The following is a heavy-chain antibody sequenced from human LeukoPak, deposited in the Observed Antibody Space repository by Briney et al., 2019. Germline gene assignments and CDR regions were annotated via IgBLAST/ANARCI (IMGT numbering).Heavy chain of an antibody. V-gene: IGHV3-23*01. CDR1: GFTFTSYA. CDR3: AKGRRGYLFDY. D-gene: IGHD5-12*01. Sequence: PGGSLRLSCAASGFTFTSYAMTWVRQAPGKGLEWVSAISGSGGTTYYADSVKGRFTISRDNAKNSLYLQMNSLRAEDTALYYCAKGRRGYLFDYWGQGTLVTVSS. CDR2: ISGSGGTT. J-gene: IGHJ4*02.